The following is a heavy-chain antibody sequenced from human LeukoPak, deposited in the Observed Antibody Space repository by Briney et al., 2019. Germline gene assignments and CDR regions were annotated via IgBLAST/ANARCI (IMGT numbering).Heavy chain of an antibody. CDR2: TDPNSGGT. D-gene: IGHD2-15*01. J-gene: IGHJ3*02. Sequence: ASVKVSCKTSGYTFTGYYMHWVRQAPGQGLEWMAWTDPNSGGTNSAQKFQGRVTMTRDTSIGTAYMELRRLRSDDTAMYYCARDVGSGGAFAFDIWGQGTMVTVSS. V-gene: IGHV1-2*02. CDR3: ARDVGSGGAFAFDI. CDR1: GYTFTGYY.